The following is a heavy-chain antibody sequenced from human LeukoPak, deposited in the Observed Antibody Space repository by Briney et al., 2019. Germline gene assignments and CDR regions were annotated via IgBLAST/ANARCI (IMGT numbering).Heavy chain of an antibody. CDR2: ISYDGTEK. J-gene: IGHJ4*02. CDR3: AKNRGSGSPFYFDY. Sequence: GRSLRLSCGASGFTFTSSGMHWVRQAPGKGLEWVAVISYDGTEKYYADSVKGRFTISRDNFKSTLYLQMNSLRAEDTAVYYCAKNRGSGSPFYFDYWGQGTLVTVSS. V-gene: IGHV3-30*18. CDR1: GFTFTSSG. D-gene: IGHD3-10*01.